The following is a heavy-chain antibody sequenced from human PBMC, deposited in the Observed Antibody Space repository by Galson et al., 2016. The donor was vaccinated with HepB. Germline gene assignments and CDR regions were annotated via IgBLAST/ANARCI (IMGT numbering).Heavy chain of an antibody. J-gene: IGHJ4*02. CDR2: INTDGTIT. Sequence: SLRLSCAASGFSFNYYWMHWVRQAPGKGLVWVSRINTDGTITTYADSVKGRFTISRYNAKNTLYLRMYGLRLEDTAVYFCTRSYSNVGGVDFSSQGILVTVSS. CDR3: TRSYSNVGGVDF. D-gene: IGHD6-13*01. CDR1: GFSFNYYW. V-gene: IGHV3-74*03.